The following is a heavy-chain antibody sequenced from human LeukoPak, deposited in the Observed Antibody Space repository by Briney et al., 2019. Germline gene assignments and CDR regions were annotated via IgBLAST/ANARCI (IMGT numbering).Heavy chain of an antibody. CDR3: ARWGGYSYGFARVFDS. Sequence: SETLSLTCTLSVGSTTTYYRSSICHSPREGLEWVGSIYYTVGTTYNPSPPRRATISLQMSIRQFSLSLSSVTAADTAVYYCARWGGYSYGFARVFDSWGQGTLVTVSS. D-gene: IGHD5-18*01. J-gene: IGHJ4*02. CDR1: VGSTTTYY. V-gene: IGHV4-59*01. CDR2: IYYTVGT.